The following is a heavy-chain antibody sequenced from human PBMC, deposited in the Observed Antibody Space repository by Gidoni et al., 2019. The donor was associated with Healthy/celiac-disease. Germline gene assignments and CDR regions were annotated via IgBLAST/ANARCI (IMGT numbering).Heavy chain of an antibody. CDR1: GFTFSSYG. V-gene: IGHV3-33*01. J-gene: IGHJ6*02. D-gene: IGHD3-3*01. CDR3: ASDLYDFWSGYELNYYYYYGMDV. Sequence: GFTFSSYGMHWVRQAPGKGLEWVAGIWYDGSNKYYADSVKGRFTISRDNSKNTLSLQMNSLRAEDTAVYYCASDLYDFWSGYELNYYYYYGMDVWGQGTTVTVSS. CDR2: IWYDGSNK.